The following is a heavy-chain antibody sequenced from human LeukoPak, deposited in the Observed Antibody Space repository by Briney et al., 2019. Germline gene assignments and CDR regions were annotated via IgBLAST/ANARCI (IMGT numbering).Heavy chain of an antibody. CDR1: EYAFTAYY. D-gene: IGHD1-14*01. V-gene: IGHV1-2*02. CDR2: INPNSGGT. Sequence: ASVKVSCKASEYAFTAYYIPWVGQAPGQGLEWMGWINPNSGGTNYTQKFQGRATITRDTSISTAYLELNRLPSDDTAVYYCARVLARYGNLDYWGQGILVTVSS. J-gene: IGHJ4*02. CDR3: ARVLARYGNLDY.